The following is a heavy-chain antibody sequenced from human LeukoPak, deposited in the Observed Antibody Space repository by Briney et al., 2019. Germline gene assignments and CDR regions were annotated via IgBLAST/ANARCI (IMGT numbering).Heavy chain of an antibody. CDR2: INPNSGGT. V-gene: IGHV1-2*02. J-gene: IGHJ6*02. D-gene: IGHD5-18*01. CDR1: GYTFTGYY. CDR3: ASGYSRREIYGMDV. Sequence: ATVKLSCKASGYTFTGYYMHWVRQAPGQGLEWMGWINPNSGGTNYAQKFQGRVTMTRETSISTAYMELSRLRSDDTAVYYCASGYSRREIYGMDVWGQGTTVTVSS.